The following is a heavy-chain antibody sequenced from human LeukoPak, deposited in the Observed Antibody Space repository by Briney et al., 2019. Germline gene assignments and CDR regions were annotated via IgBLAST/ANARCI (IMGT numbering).Heavy chain of an antibody. CDR3: ARPSPYGVLPSYYFDY. J-gene: IGHJ4*02. D-gene: IGHD4-17*01. CDR1: GYTFTSYG. V-gene: IGHV1-18*01. CDR2: ISAYNGNT. Sequence: GASVKVSCKASGYTFTSYGISWVRQAPGQGLEWMGWISAYNGNTNYAQKLQGRVTMTTDTSTSTAYMELRSLRSDDTAVYYCARPSPYGVLPSYYFDYWGQGTLVTVSS.